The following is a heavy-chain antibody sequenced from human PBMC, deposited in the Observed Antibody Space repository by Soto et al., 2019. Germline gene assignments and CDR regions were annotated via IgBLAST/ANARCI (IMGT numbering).Heavy chain of an antibody. D-gene: IGHD6-19*01. V-gene: IGHV6-1*01. J-gene: IGHJ4*02. Sequence: PSQTLSLTCAISGDSVSSNIAAWTWIRQSPSRGLEWLGRTYYRSKWYSDYAASVKSRIIINPDTSKNHFSLQLNSVTAEDTAVYYCVREAGNRYDWGQGTLVTVSS. CDR2: TYYRSKWYS. CDR1: GDSVSSNIAA. CDR3: VREAGNRYD.